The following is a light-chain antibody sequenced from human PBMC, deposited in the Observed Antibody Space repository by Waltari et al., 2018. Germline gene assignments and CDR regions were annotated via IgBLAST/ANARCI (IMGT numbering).Light chain of an antibody. CDR3: QAWDSSAGV. J-gene: IGLJ1*01. CDR1: KLEKKY. CDR2: QDT. V-gene: IGLV3-1*01. Sequence: SITCSGDKLEKKYVCWYQQKPGQSPVVVIYQDTRRPSGIPERFSGTNSGTTATLTISGTQTTDEADYYCQAWDSSAGVFGTGTKVTVL.